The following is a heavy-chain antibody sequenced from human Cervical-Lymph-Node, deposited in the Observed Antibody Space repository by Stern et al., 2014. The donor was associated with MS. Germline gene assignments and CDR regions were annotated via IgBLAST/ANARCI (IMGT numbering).Heavy chain of an antibody. V-gene: IGHV5-51*01. CDR3: ARRIAGSLDY. Sequence: VQLVQSGAEVRKPGESVKISCKASGYNFSTYWIGWVRHMPRKGLEWMGIIHPGDSNIRYSPSFQGQVTISADKSISPAYLQWSSLKASDTAMYYCARRIAGSLDYWGQGTLFTVSS. D-gene: IGHD6-13*01. CDR1: GYNFSTYW. J-gene: IGHJ4*02. CDR2: IHPGDSNI.